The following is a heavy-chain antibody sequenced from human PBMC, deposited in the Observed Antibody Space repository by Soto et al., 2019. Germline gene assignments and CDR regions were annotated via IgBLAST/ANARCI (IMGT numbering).Heavy chain of an antibody. CDR3: ARRERYYGSPGWFDP. D-gene: IGHD3-10*01. Sequence: SETLSLTCSVSGASINNFAYYWGWIRQPPGKGLEWIGTVYYNENTYYNPSLKSRVAISVDTAKNQFSLNLRSVTAADTAIYFCARRERYYGSPGWFDPWGQGTLVTVSS. V-gene: IGHV4-39*01. CDR1: GASINNFAYY. CDR2: VYYNENT. J-gene: IGHJ5*01.